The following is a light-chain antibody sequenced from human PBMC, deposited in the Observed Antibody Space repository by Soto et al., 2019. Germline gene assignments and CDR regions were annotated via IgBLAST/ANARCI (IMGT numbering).Light chain of an antibody. CDR1: SSDVGNYNY. Sequence: QSALTQPASGSGSPGQSITISCTGTSSDVGNYNYVSWFQQHPGKAPKLIIFEVSYRPSGISNRFSGSKSGNTASLTISGLQAEDEAVYYCRSYTTSSTLVFGPGTKLTVL. J-gene: IGLJ1*01. V-gene: IGLV2-14*01. CDR3: RSYTTSSTLV. CDR2: EVS.